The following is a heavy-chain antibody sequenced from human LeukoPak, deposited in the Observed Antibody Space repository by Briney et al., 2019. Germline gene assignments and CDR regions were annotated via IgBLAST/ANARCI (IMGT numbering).Heavy chain of an antibody. V-gene: IGHV3-30*03. CDR1: GFTFSSYG. J-gene: IGHJ4*02. D-gene: IGHD2-2*01. CDR3: ARVAGGPYAGRTKNEKDIVVVPAAPIDY. CDR2: ISYDGSNK. Sequence: PGGSLRLSCAASGFTFSSYGMHWVRQAPGKGLEWVAVISYDGSNKYYADSVKGRFTISRDNSKNTLYLQMNSLRAEDTAVYYCARVAGGPYAGRTKNEKDIVVVPAAPIDYWGQGTLVTVSS.